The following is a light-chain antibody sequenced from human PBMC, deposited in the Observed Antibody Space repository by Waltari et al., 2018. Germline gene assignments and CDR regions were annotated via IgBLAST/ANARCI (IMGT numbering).Light chain of an antibody. J-gene: IGKJ4*01. Sequence: DIQMTQSPSSLSASVGDRDTITCRASQSGKNNLAWYQQAPGKAPKVLIHKASRLESGAPSRFSGSGYGTEITLAISSLQPDDFATYYCQEYDSLPVTFGGGTKVEI. V-gene: IGKV1-5*03. CDR1: QSGKNN. CDR2: KAS. CDR3: QEYDSLPVT.